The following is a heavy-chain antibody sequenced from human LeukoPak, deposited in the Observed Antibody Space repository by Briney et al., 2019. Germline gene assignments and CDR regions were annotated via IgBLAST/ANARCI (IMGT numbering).Heavy chain of an antibody. D-gene: IGHD2-15*01. CDR1: GGSISSYY. Sequence: SETLSLTCTVSGGSISSYYWSWIRQPPGKGLEWIGYIYYSGSTNYNPSLKSRVTISVDTSKNQFSLKLSSVTAADTAVYYCARQDCSGGSCYSFDYRGQGTLVTVSS. CDR3: ARQDCSGGSCYSFDY. V-gene: IGHV4-59*08. CDR2: IYYSGST. J-gene: IGHJ4*02.